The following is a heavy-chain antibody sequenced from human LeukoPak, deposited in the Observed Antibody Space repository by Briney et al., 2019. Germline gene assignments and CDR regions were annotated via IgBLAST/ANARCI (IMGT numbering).Heavy chain of an antibody. CDR3: ASTTYYYDSSGLHY. CDR2: IYYSGST. V-gene: IGHV4-59*08. CDR1: GGSISSYY. Sequence: PSETLSLTCTVSGGSISSYYWSWIRQPSGKGLEWIGYIYYSGSTNYNPSLKSRVTISVDTSKNQFSLKLSSVTAADTAVYYCASTTYYYDSSGLHYWGQGTLVTVSS. D-gene: IGHD3-22*01. J-gene: IGHJ4*02.